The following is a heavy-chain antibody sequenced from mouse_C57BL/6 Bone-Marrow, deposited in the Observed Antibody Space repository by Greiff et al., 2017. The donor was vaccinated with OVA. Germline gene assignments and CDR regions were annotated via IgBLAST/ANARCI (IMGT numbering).Heavy chain of an antibody. V-gene: IGHV1-81*01. CDR2: IYPRSGNT. CDR3: ATRSSLGDY. J-gene: IGHJ2*01. CDR1: GYTFTSYG. Sequence: QVQLKESGAELARPGASVKLSCKASGYTFTSYGISWVKQRTGQGLEWIGEIYPRSGNTYYNEKFKGKATLTADKSSSTAYMELRSLTSEDSAVYFCATRSSLGDYWGQGTTLTVSS. D-gene: IGHD1-1*01.